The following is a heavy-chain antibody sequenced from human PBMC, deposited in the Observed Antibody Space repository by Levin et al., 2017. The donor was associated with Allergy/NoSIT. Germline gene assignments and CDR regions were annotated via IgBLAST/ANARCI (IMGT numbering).Heavy chain of an antibody. CDR2: ITWNSGSV. V-gene: IGHV3-9*01. D-gene: IGHD6-13*01. CDR1: GFTFDDYA. Sequence: LAGGSLRLSCAASGFTFDDYAMHWVRQTPRKGLEWVSSITWNSGSVAYADSVRGRFTISRDNSKNSLYLQMNSLRPEDTALYYCAREGSSSYYFDFWGQGTLVTVSS. J-gene: IGHJ4*02. CDR3: AREGSSSYYFDF.